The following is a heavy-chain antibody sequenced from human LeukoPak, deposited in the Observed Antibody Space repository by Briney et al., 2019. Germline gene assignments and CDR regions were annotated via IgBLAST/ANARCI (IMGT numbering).Heavy chain of an antibody. Sequence: SETLSLTCTVSGGSISSSNYYWGWIRQPPGKGLEWIGYDYYSGSSNYNPSLKSRVTISVDTSKNQFSLKMSSVTAADTAVYYCARDLKVDGSSGYYAFNIWGQGTMVTVSS. V-gene: IGHV4-61*01. CDR1: GGSISSSNYY. D-gene: IGHD3-22*01. CDR3: ARDLKVDGSSGYYAFNI. CDR2: DYYSGSS. J-gene: IGHJ3*02.